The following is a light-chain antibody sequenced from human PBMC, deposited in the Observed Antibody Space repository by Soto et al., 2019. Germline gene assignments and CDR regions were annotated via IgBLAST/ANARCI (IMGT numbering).Light chain of an antibody. J-gene: IGKJ4*01. Sequence: DIQMTQSPSSLSASVGDRVTITCRASQIISIYLNWYQQKAGKAPKLLIYAASSLQSGVPSRFSGRGSGTDFTLTISSLQPEDFATYYCHQLNSYPRRTFGGGTKVEIK. CDR1: QIISIY. CDR3: HQLNSYPRRT. V-gene: IGKV1-39*01. CDR2: AAS.